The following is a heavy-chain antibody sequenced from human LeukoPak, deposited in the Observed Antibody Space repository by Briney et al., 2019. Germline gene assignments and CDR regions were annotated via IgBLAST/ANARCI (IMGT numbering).Heavy chain of an antibody. J-gene: IGHJ4*02. CDR3: ARGMAFVD. D-gene: IGHD2-21*01. CDR2: IYHSGST. V-gene: IGHV4-38-2*02. CDR1: GYSISSGYY. Sequence: SETLSLTCTVSGYSISSGYYWGWIRQPPGKGLEWIGSIYHSGSTSYNPSLKSRVTISVDTSKNQFSLKLSSVTAADAAVYYCARGMAFVDWGQGTLVTVSS.